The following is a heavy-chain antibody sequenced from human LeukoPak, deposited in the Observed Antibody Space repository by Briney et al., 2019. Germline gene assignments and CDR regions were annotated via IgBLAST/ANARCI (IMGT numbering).Heavy chain of an antibody. J-gene: IGHJ4*02. D-gene: IGHD3-16*01. CDR3: GRQDYGGALEY. CDR1: GYRFTSYW. CDR2: IYPGDSDT. V-gene: IGHV5-51*01. Sequence: GESLKISCKTSGYRFTSYWIGWVRQMPGKGLEWVGVIYPGDSDTRYSPSFQGQVTISADNSITTAYLQWSTLKASDTAMYYCGRQDYGGALEYWGQGTLVTVSS.